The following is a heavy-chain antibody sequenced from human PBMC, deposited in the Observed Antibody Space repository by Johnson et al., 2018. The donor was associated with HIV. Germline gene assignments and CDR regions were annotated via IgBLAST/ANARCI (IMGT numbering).Heavy chain of an antibody. CDR3: AKDRAEVVVVHDALDM. CDR2: ISYDGSNE. V-gene: IGHV3-30*18. Sequence: QVQLVESGGGVVQPGTSLRLSCAASGFTFGIYDMHWVRQAPGKGLEWVALISYDGSNEYYGDSVKGRFSISRDNSKKKLYLQMNSLRPEDTAVYCCAKDRAEVVVVHDALDMWGQGTMVTVSS. D-gene: IGHD3-22*01. CDR1: GFTFGIYD. J-gene: IGHJ3*02.